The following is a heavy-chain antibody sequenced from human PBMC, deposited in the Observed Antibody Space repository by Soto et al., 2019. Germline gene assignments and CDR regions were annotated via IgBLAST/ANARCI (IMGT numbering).Heavy chain of an antibody. Sequence: SLKFSGRPSEGTFSTYAISWVRQAPGQGLEWMGGIIPIFGTANYAQKFQGRVTITADESTSTAYMELSSLRSEDTAVYYCASLGRDRDYWGQGTLVTVSS. CDR3: ASLGRDRDY. J-gene: IGHJ4*02. D-gene: IGHD2-15*01. CDR1: EGTFSTYA. V-gene: IGHV1-69*13. CDR2: IIPIFGTA.